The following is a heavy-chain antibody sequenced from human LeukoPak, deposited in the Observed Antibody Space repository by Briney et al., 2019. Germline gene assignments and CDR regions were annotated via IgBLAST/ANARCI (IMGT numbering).Heavy chain of an antibody. CDR1: GYTFTSYG. CDR3: ARDRGDYGVSWFDP. J-gene: IGHJ5*02. Sequence: ASVKVSCKASGYTFTSYGISWARQAPGQGLEWMGWISAYNGNTNYAQKLQGRVTMTTDTSTSTAYMELRSLRSDDTAVYYCARDRGDYGVSWFDPWGQGTLVTVSS. D-gene: IGHD4-17*01. V-gene: IGHV1-18*04. CDR2: ISAYNGNT.